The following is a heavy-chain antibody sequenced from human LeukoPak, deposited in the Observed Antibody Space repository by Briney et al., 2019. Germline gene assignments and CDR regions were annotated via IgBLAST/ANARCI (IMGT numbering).Heavy chain of an antibody. CDR2: ISGSGVDT. Sequence: GGSLRLSCAASGFTFRNYAMSWVRQAPGKGLEGVSSISGSGVDTDNADSVKDPFPISRDNSRNTLYLQMNSLRAEDTAVYYCAKHQDWTVTVPDYWGQGTLVTVSS. J-gene: IGHJ4*02. D-gene: IGHD4-17*01. CDR1: GFTFRNYA. CDR3: AKHQDWTVTVPDY. V-gene: IGHV3-23*01.